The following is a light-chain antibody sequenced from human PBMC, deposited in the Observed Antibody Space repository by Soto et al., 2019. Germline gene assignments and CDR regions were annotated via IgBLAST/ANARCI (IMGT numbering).Light chain of an antibody. J-gene: IGKJ1*01. CDR1: QSVNDNY. Sequence: EIVLTQSPGTLSLSPRERATLSCRASQSVNDNYLAWYQHKHGQAPRLLIYGASSRAPGIPDRFSGSGSGTDFTLTISRLEPEDFAIYYCQQYAASPRTFGQGTQVEVK. CDR2: GAS. CDR3: QQYAASPRT. V-gene: IGKV3-20*01.